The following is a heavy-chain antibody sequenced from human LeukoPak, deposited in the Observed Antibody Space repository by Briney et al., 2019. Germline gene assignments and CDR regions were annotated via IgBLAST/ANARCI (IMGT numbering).Heavy chain of an antibody. CDR2: VNPSGGST. Sequence: ASVKVSCKASGYNFTSYAMHWVRQAPGQGLEWLGIVNPSGGSTAYAQTFQGRVTMTRDTSTNTFYLEFRSLKYEDTAVYYCARVCRYCGGASCYSRFDPWGQGTLVTVSS. V-gene: IGHV1-46*01. CDR1: GYNFTSYA. J-gene: IGHJ5*02. CDR3: ARVCRYCGGASCYSRFDP. D-gene: IGHD2-15*01.